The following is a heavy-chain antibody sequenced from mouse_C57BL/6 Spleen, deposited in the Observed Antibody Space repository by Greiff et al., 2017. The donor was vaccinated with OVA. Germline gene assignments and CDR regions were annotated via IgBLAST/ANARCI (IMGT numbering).Heavy chain of an antibody. Sequence: VKLMESGTELVKPGASVKLSCKASGYTFTSYWMHWVKQRPGQGLEWIGNINPSNGGTNYNEKFKSKATLTVDKSSSTAYMQLSSLTSEDSAVYYCAREGTLRAWFAYWGQGTLVTVSA. CDR3: AREGTLRAWFAY. D-gene: IGHD1-1*01. V-gene: IGHV1-53*01. CDR1: GYTFTSYW. CDR2: INPSNGGT. J-gene: IGHJ3*01.